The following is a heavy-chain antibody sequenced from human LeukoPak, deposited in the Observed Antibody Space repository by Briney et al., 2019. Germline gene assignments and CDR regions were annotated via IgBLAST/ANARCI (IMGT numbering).Heavy chain of an antibody. CDR1: GGSISSYY. D-gene: IGHD1-26*01. Sequence: SETLSLTCTVSGGSISSYYWSWIRQPAGKGLEWIGRIYTSGSTNHNPSLKSRVTMSVDTSKNQFSLKLSSVTAADTAVYYCAREGGMVGATKDYYYYMDVWGKGTTVTISS. J-gene: IGHJ6*03. CDR3: AREGGMVGATKDYYYYMDV. V-gene: IGHV4-4*07. CDR2: IYTSGST.